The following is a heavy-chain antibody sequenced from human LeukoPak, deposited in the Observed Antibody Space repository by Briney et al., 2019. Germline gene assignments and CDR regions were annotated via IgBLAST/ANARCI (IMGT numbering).Heavy chain of an antibody. CDR3: ARRIEQLAILNY. Sequence: SETLSLTCTVSGGYISRYYWSWIRQPPGKGLEWLGDIFYSGSTSYNPSLNGRVTISIDTSKNQFSLKLSSVTAADTAVYYCARRIEQLAILNYWGQGTLVTASS. V-gene: IGHV4-59*01. D-gene: IGHD6-13*01. J-gene: IGHJ4*02. CDR1: GGYISRYY. CDR2: IFYSGST.